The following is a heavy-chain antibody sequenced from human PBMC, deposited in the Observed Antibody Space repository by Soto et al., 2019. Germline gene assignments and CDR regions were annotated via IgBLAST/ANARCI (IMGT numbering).Heavy chain of an antibody. V-gene: IGHV1-69*02. Sequence: QVQLVQSGAEVKKPGSSVKVSCKASGGTFSSYTISWVRQAPGQGLEWMGRIIPILGIANYAQKFQGRVTITADKSTSTACMELSSLRSEDTAVYYCALPGYLASFDYWGQGTLVTVSS. CDR1: GGTFSSYT. J-gene: IGHJ4*02. CDR2: IIPILGIA. CDR3: ALPGYLASFDY. D-gene: IGHD2-2*01.